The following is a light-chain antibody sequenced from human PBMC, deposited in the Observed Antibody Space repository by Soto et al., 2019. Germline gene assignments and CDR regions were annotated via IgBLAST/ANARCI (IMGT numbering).Light chain of an antibody. CDR2: RNN. V-gene: IGLV1-47*01. J-gene: IGLJ1*01. CDR1: SSKIGSNY. Sequence: SALREAPSASGTPEQRNTYPCSARSSKIGSNYVYWYQQLAGTALKFIIYRNNQRPSGIPYLLSGSKSGTAACLAIRGVRSENEAVYYCSAWDDSLSGYGFGTGSKVTVL. CDR3: SAWDDSLSGYG.